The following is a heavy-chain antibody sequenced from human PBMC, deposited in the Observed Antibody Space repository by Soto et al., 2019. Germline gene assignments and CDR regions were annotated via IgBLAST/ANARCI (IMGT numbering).Heavy chain of an antibody. CDR1: GFTFSDYY. CDR2: ISSSGSTI. Sequence: LRPSCAASGFTFSDYYMSWIRQAPGKGLEWVSYISSSGSTIYYADSVKGRFTISRDNAKNSLYLQMNSLRAEDTAVYYCARLALLELRGDNWFDPWGQGTLVTVS. D-gene: IGHD1-7*01. CDR3: ARLALLELRGDNWFDP. V-gene: IGHV3-11*01. J-gene: IGHJ5*02.